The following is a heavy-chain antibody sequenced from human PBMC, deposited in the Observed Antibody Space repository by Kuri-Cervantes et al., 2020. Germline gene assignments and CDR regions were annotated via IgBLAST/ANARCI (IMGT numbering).Heavy chain of an antibody. CDR1: GGSFSGYY. Sequence: ESLKISCAVYGGSFSGYYWSWIRQPPGKGLEWIGEINHSGSTNYNPSLKSRVTISVDTSKNQFSLKLSSVTAADTAVYYCARDPGGYYYGSGSYYSLSYGMDVWGQGTTVTVSS. D-gene: IGHD3-10*01. J-gene: IGHJ6*02. V-gene: IGHV4-34*01. CDR2: INHSGST. CDR3: ARDPGGYYYGSGSYYSLSYGMDV.